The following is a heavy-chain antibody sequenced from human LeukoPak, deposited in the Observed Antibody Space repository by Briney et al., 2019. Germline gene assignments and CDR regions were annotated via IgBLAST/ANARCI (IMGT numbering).Heavy chain of an antibody. CDR1: GFTFSSYA. J-gene: IGHJ5*02. V-gene: IGHV3-23*01. CDR3: AKLYGDSRKGYWFDP. CDR2: ISGSGGST. D-gene: IGHD4-17*01. Sequence: PGGSLRLSCAASGFTFSSYAMSWVRQAPGKGLEWVSAISGSGGSTYYADSVKGRFTISRDNSKNTLYLQMNSLRAEDTAVYYCAKLYGDSRKGYWFDPWGQGTLVTVSS.